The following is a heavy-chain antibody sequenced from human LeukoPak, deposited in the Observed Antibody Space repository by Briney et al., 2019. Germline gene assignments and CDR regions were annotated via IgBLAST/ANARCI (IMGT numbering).Heavy chain of an antibody. CDR3: ARAAQNWNNAPYFDF. Sequence: SETLSLTCTVSGGSVSSGDDYWSWIRQHPGKGLEWIGYIYYSGTTYYNPSLKSRLTISLDTSKNQFSLKLTSVTAADTAVYYCARAAQNWNNAPYFDFWGQETLVTVSS. CDR1: GGSVSSGDDY. CDR2: IYYSGTT. V-gene: IGHV4-30-4*01. J-gene: IGHJ4*02. D-gene: IGHD1/OR15-1a*01.